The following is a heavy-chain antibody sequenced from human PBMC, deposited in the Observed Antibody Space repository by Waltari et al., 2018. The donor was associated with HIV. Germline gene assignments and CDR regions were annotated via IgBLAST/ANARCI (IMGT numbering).Heavy chain of an antibody. J-gene: IGHJ3*02. Sequence: VHLVESGGGSVQPGKSLSLACVASGLTFEAFGMHWVRKAPGKVREGCACSVWDGRGIGYADSAKWLFIISRDNAKNAVYLQMNSLRREDTALYYCTNAAVAGLGALENWGQGTAVTVSS. CDR1: GLTFEAFG. CDR2: SVWDGRGI. CDR3: TNAAVAGLGALEN. V-gene: IGHV3-9*01. D-gene: IGHD6-19*01.